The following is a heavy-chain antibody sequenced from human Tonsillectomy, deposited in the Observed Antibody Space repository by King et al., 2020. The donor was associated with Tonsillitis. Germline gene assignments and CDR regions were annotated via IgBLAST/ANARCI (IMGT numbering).Heavy chain of an antibody. J-gene: IGHJ2*01. CDR1: VGSISSSSYY. CDR3: ASSHNYYDSPWYFDL. D-gene: IGHD3-22*01. Sequence: LQLKESGPGLVKPSETLSLTGTVSVGSISSSSYYWCWIRQPPWKGLEWIVSIYYSVSSYYYPSQSRPVTISFDTSKNQFSLKLSSVTAADTAVYYCASSHNYYDSPWYFDLWGRGTLVTVSS. V-gene: IGHV4-39*01. CDR2: IYYSVSS.